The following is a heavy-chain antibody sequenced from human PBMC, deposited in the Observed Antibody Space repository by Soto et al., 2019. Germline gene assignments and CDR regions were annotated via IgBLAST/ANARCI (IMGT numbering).Heavy chain of an antibody. CDR2: IGAYNGNT. V-gene: IGHV1-18*01. Sequence: QVQLVQSGAEVKKPGASVKVSCKASGYTFTSYGISWVRQAPGQGLEWMGWIGAYNGNTNYAQKLQGRVTMTTDTSTSTAYMELRSLRSDDTAVYYCARGRNGSYYYGSGSDFDYWGQGTLVTVSS. CDR1: GYTFTSYG. D-gene: IGHD3-10*01. CDR3: ARGRNGSYYYGSGSDFDY. J-gene: IGHJ4*02.